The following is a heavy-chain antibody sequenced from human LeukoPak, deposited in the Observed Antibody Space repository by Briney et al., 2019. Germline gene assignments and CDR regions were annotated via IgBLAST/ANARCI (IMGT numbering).Heavy chain of an antibody. CDR3: ARVSGGIAVDDAFDI. CDR2: IIPILGIA. Sequence: GASVKVSCKASGGTFSSYAISWVRQAPGQGLEWMGRIIPILGIANYAQKFQGRVTITADKSTSTAYMELSSLRSEDTAVYYCARVSGGIAVDDAFDIWGQGTMVTVSS. CDR1: GGTFSSYA. J-gene: IGHJ3*02. D-gene: IGHD6-19*01. V-gene: IGHV1-69*04.